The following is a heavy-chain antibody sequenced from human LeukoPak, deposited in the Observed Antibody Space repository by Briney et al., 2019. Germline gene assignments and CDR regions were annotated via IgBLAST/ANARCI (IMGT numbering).Heavy chain of an antibody. D-gene: IGHD4-17*01. CDR2: ISWNSGNI. CDR3: AKDVVRGDYGDYVLDY. J-gene: IGHJ4*02. Sequence: GGSLRLSCAASGFTFDDNAMHWVRQAPGKGLEWVSGISWNSGNIGYADSVKGRFTISRDNAKNSLCLQMNSLRAEDTALYYCAKDVVRGDYGDYVLDYWGQGTLVTVSS. CDR1: GFTFDDNA. V-gene: IGHV3-9*01.